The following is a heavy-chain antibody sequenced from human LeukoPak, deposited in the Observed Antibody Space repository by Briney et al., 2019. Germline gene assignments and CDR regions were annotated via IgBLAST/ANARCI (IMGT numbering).Heavy chain of an antibody. Sequence: PGGSLRLSCAASGFTVSSNYMSWVRQDPGKGLEWVSVIYSGGSTYYADSVKGRFTISRDNSKNTLYLQMNSLRAEDTAVYYCARDPGYSYGYGLDYWGQGTLVTVSS. CDR3: ARDPGYSYGYGLDY. CDR1: GFTVSSNY. J-gene: IGHJ4*02. D-gene: IGHD5-18*01. V-gene: IGHV3-53*01. CDR2: IYSGGST.